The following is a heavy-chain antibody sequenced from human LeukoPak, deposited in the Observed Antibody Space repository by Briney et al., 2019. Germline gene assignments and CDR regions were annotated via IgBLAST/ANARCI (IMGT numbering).Heavy chain of an antibody. J-gene: IGHJ6*03. CDR1: GYTFTSYG. CDR3: ARASDYGDYVHLYYYYMDV. Sequence: ASVTVSCKASGYTFTSYGISWVRQAPGQGLEWMGWISAYNGNTNYAQKLQGRVTMTTDTSTSTAYMELRSLRSDDTAVYYCARASDYGDYVHLYYYYMDVWGKGTTVTVSS. CDR2: ISAYNGNT. D-gene: IGHD4-17*01. V-gene: IGHV1-18*01.